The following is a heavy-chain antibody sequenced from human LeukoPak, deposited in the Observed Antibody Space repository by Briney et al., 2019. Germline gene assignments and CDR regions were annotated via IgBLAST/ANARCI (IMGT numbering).Heavy chain of an antibody. CDR2: IIPIFGTA. Sequence: SVKVSCKASGGTFSSYAISWVRQAPGQGLEWMGGIIPIFGTANYAQKFQGRVTITADESTSTAYMELSSLGSEDTAVYYCARDRPIAAGYFDYWGQGTLVTVSS. J-gene: IGHJ4*02. CDR1: GGTFSSYA. V-gene: IGHV1-69*01. CDR3: ARDRPIAAGYFDY. D-gene: IGHD6-13*01.